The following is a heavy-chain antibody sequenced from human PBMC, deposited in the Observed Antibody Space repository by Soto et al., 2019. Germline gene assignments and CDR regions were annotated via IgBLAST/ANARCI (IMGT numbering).Heavy chain of an antibody. J-gene: IGHJ6*01. CDR2: ISYSGNT. Sequence: PSETLSLTCTVSGGSISNFYWSWIRQPPGKGLEWIGYISYSGNTNYNPSLKSRVSISVDTSKNQLSLNLTSVTAADTAVYYCARGALNYDLWSGHINGGMDFWGQGTTVSGSS. CDR1: GGSISNFY. D-gene: IGHD3-3*01. V-gene: IGHV4-59*12. CDR3: ARGALNYDLWSGHINGGMDF.